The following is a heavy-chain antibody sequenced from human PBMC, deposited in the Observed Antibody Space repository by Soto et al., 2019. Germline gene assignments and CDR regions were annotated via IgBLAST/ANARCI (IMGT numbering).Heavy chain of an antibody. V-gene: IGHV1-18*01. CDR1: GYTFTSYA. CDR3: ARGIGGYFGVDYYYGMDV. Sequence: ASVKLSCKASGYTFTSYAISWVRQAPGQGLEWMGWISPYNGNTNYAQKLQGRVTMTTDTSTSTAYMELRSLRSDDTAVYYCARGIGGYFGVDYYYGMDVWGQGTTVTVSS. J-gene: IGHJ6*02. D-gene: IGHD3-16*01. CDR2: ISPYNGNT.